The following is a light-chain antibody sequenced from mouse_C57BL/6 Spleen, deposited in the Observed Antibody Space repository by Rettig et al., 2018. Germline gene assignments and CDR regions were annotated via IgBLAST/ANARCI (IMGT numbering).Light chain of an antibody. CDR3: QQRSSCPFT. CDR2: STS. V-gene: IGKV4-57*01. CDR1: PSVSY. Sequence: QIVLTQSPAIMSASPGEKVPITCSASPSVSYIHWFQQTPGTSPKLWIYSTSNLASGVPARFSGSGSGTSYSLTISRMEAEDAATYYCQQRSSCPFTFGSGTKLEIE. J-gene: IGKJ4*01.